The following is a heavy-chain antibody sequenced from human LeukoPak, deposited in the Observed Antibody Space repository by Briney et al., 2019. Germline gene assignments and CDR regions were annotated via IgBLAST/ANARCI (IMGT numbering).Heavy chain of an antibody. CDR2: ISYDGSNK. CDR1: GFTFSSYG. CDR3: AKDAWRAYYGSGSYLSGFDY. D-gene: IGHD3-10*01. V-gene: IGHV3-30*18. Sequence: GGSLRLSCAASGFTFSSYGMHWVRQAPGKGLEWVAVISYDGSNKYYADSVKGRFTISRDNSKNTLYLQMSSLRAEDTTVYYCAKDAWRAYYGSGSYLSGFDYWGQGTLVTVSS. J-gene: IGHJ4*02.